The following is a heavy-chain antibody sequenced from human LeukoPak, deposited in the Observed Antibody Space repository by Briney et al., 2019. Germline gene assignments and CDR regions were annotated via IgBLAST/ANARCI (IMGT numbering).Heavy chain of an antibody. CDR3: ARGYMPTGGIQH. Sequence: GGSLRLSCAASGFTFSSYTMNWVRQAPGKGLAWVSRTDGDGSSTSYADSVKGRFTISRDNAKNTVYLQMNSLRAEDTAVHYWARGYMPTGGIQHWGQGTLVTVSS. CDR2: TDGDGSST. J-gene: IGHJ1*01. CDR1: GFTFSSYT. D-gene: IGHD7-27*01. V-gene: IGHV3-74*01.